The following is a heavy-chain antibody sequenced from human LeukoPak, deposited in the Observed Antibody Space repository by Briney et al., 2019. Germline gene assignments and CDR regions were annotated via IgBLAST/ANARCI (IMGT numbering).Heavy chain of an antibody. CDR3: ARECRGRYSSSWYWFDP. V-gene: IGHV4-34*01. J-gene: IGHJ5*02. CDR1: GGSFSGYY. Sequence: PSETLSLTCAVYGGSFSGYYWSWIRQPPGKGLEWIGEINHSGSTNYNPSLKSRVTISVDTSKNQFSLKLSSVTAADTAVYYCARECRGRYSSSWYWFDPWGQGTLVTVSS. CDR2: INHSGST. D-gene: IGHD6-13*01.